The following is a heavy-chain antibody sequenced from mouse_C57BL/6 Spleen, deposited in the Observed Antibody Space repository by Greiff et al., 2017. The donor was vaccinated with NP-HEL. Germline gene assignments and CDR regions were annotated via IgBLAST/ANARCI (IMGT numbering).Heavy chain of an antibody. Sequence: VQLQQSGAELVRPGASVKLSCTASGFNIKDDYMHWVKQRPEPGLEWIGWIDPENGDTEYASKFQGKATITADTSSNTAYLQLSSLTSEDTAVYYCTTDYGSSYGYFDVWGTGTTVTVSS. V-gene: IGHV14-4*01. CDR2: IDPENGDT. CDR1: GFNIKDDY. CDR3: TTDYGSSYGYFDV. J-gene: IGHJ1*03. D-gene: IGHD1-1*01.